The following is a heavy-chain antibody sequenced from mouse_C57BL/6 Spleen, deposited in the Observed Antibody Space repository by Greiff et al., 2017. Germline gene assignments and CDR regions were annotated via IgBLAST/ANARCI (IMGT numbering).Heavy chain of an antibody. D-gene: IGHD3-2*02. Sequence: QVQLQQSGAELVKPGASVKISCKASGYTFTGYYINWVKQRPGQGLEWIGKIGPGSGSTNYNEKFKGKATLTADTSSSTAYMELSSLTSEDSAVYYCATSREVRSGWYFDVWGTGTTVTVSS. J-gene: IGHJ1*03. CDR1: GYTFTGYY. CDR3: ATSREVRSGWYFDV. CDR2: IGPGSGST. V-gene: IGHV1-77*01.